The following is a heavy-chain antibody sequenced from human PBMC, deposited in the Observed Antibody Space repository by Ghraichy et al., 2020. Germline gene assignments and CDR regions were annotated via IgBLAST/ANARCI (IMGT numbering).Heavy chain of an antibody. CDR2: INHSGST. V-gene: IGHV4-34*01. CDR3: ARPRGPRYDFWSGSHPPAFDY. D-gene: IGHD3-3*01. Sequence: SETLSLTCAVYGGSFSGYYWRWIRQPPGKGLEWIGEINHSGSTNYNPSLKSRVTISVDTSKNQFSLKLSSVTAADTAVYYCARPRGPRYDFWSGSHPPAFDYWGQGTLVTVSS. J-gene: IGHJ4*02. CDR1: GGSFSGYY.